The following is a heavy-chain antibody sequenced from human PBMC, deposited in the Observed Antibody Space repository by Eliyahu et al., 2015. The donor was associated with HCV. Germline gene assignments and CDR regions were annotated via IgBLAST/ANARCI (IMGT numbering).Heavy chain of an antibody. Sequence: QVQLVQSGAEVTKPGASVRVSCKASGYTFXXFYIPWVRQAPGQALELMGRINPQNGETVYAXKFRGRVTMSRDTSISTAYMDVTSLQSDDTAVFYCAKDARRGFHGPDAYFDFWGQGTLVAVSS. J-gene: IGHJ4*02. CDR1: GYTFXXFY. D-gene: IGHD5-12*01. CDR3: AKDARRGFHGPDAYFDF. V-gene: IGHV1-2*06. CDR2: INPQNGET.